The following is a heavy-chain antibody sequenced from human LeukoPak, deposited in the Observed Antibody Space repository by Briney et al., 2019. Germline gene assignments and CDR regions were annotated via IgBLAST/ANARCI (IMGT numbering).Heavy chain of an antibody. D-gene: IGHD3-22*01. CDR3: ARGSSGSYLGAFDI. J-gene: IGHJ3*02. CDR2: IKQDGSEI. Sequence: GGSLRLSCAAPGFTFISYWMTWVRQAPGKGLEWVANIKQDGSEIYNVDSVKGRFTSSRDNANTSLYLQMNSLRAEDTAVYYCARGSSGSYLGAFDIWGQGTMVTVSS. V-gene: IGHV3-7*04. CDR1: GFTFISYW.